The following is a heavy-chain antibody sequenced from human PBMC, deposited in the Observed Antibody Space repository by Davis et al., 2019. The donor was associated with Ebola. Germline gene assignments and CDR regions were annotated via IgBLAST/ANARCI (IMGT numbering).Heavy chain of an antibody. CDR2: IYYSGST. D-gene: IGHD2-21*02. J-gene: IGHJ4*02. CDR3: ARDRGVTPFDY. V-gene: IGHV4-59*01. CDR1: GCSISNYY. Sequence: SETLSLTCTVSGCSISNYYWSWIRQPPGKGLEWIGYIYYSGSTNYNPSLKSRVTISVDTSKNQFSLKLSSVTAADTAVYYWARDRGVTPFDYWGQGTLVTVSS.